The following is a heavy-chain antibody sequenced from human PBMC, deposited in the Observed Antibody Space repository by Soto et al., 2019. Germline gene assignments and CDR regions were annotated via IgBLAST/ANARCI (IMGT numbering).Heavy chain of an antibody. J-gene: IGHJ4*02. CDR2: FDPEDGET. Sequence: ASVKVSCKVSGYTLTELSMHWVRQAPGKGLEWMGGFDPEDGETIYAQKFQGRVTMTEDTSTDTAYMELSSLRSEDTAVYYCATGLFAEARGNFAWLFFPGLRFDYWGQGPLVTVPS. D-gene: IGHD3-9*01. CDR3: ATGLFAEARGNFAWLFFPGLRFDY. V-gene: IGHV1-24*01. CDR1: GYTLTELS.